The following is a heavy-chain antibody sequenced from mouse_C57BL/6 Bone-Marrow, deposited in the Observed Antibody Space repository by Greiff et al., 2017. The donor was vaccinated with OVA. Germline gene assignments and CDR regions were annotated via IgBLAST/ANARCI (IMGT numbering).Heavy chain of an antibody. CDR2: IYPRSGNT. CDR1: GYTFTSYG. D-gene: IGHD1-1*01. J-gene: IGHJ2*01. V-gene: IGHV1-81*01. CDR3: AREGTSTVVAHFDY. Sequence: QVQLQQSGAELARPGASVKLSCKASGYTFTSYGISWVKQRTGQGLEWIGEIYPRSGNTYYNEKFKGKATLTADKSSSTAYMELRSLTSEDSAVYFCAREGTSTVVAHFDYWGQGTTLTVSS.